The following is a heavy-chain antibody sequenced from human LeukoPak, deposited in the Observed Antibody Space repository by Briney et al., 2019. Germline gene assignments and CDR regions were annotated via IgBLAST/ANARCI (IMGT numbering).Heavy chain of an antibody. CDR1: EFTFSNAW. CDR2: IKSKIDGGTT. J-gene: IGHJ4*02. CDR3: TTGVARNY. Sequence: PGGSLRLSCAASEFTFSNAWINWVRKAPGKGLEWVGRIKSKIDGGTTDYAAPVKGRFTISRDDSQNTLYLQMNSLKIEDTAMYYCTTGVARNYWGQGTLVTVSS. D-gene: IGHD2-15*01. V-gene: IGHV3-15*01.